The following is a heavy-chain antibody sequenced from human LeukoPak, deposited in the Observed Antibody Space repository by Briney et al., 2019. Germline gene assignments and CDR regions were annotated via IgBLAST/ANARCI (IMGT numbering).Heavy chain of an antibody. CDR3: ARRLGYCTNGVCYSWYFDL. CDR2: TIPIFGTA. V-gene: IGHV1-69*01. D-gene: IGHD2-8*01. CDR1: GGTFSSYA. J-gene: IGHJ2*01. Sequence: ASVKVSCKASGGTFSSYAISWVRQAPGQGLEWMGGTIPIFGTANYARKFQGRVTITADESTSTAYMELSSLRSEDTAVYYCARRLGYCTNGVCYSWYFDLWGRGTLVTVSS.